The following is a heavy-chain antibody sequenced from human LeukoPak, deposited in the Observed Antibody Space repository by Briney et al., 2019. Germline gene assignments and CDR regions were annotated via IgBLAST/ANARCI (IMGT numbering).Heavy chain of an antibody. Sequence: SETLSLTCTVSGGSISSSSYYWGWIRQPPGKGLEWIGRIYTSGSTNYNPSLKSRVTISVDTSKNQFSLKLSSVTAADTAVYYCARDSRGSGNHYMDVWGKGTTVTISS. V-gene: IGHV4-39*07. CDR2: IYTSGST. CDR1: GGSISSSSYY. D-gene: IGHD3-10*01. CDR3: ARDSRGSGNHYMDV. J-gene: IGHJ6*03.